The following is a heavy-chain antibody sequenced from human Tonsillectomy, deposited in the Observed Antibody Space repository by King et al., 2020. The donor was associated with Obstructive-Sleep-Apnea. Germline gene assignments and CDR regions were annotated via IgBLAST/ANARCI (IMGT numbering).Heavy chain of an antibody. CDR2: IWYDGSDK. CDR3: AKEYSIAAAN. V-gene: IGHV3-33*06. D-gene: IGHD6-25*01. Sequence: VQLVESGGGVVQAGMSLRLSCAASGFTFSDYGIHWVRQAPGKGLEWVAVIWYDGSDKYYADSVKGRFIMSRDNSKNTVYLQMNSLTAEDKAVYYCAKEYSIAAANWGQGTLVTGSS. J-gene: IGHJ4*02. CDR1: GFTFSDYG.